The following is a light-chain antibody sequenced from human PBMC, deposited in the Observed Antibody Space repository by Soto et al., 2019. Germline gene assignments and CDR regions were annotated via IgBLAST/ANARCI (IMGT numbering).Light chain of an antibody. Sequence: DIVMTQSPDSLTVSLGERATINCKSSRSVLYSSNNKNYLTWYQQKPGQPPKLLIYWASTRESGVPDRFSGRGSGTDFTLTISSLQAEDVAVYYCQQYYSTPPTFGQGTKVEIK. J-gene: IGKJ1*01. V-gene: IGKV4-1*01. CDR2: WAS. CDR1: RSVLYSSNNKNY. CDR3: QQYYSTPPT.